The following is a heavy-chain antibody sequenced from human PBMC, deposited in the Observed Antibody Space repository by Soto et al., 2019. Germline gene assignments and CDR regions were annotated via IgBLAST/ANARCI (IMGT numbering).Heavy chain of an antibody. CDR2: IYYSGST. CDR1: GGSISSGDYY. D-gene: IGHD2-15*01. Sequence: QVQLQESGPGLVKPSQTLSLTCTVSGGSISSGDYYWSWIRQPPGKGLEWIGYIYYSGSTYYNPSIKSRVTRAVAKSNPPFSMRLSSVIAAYTAVYYCALRATTAAGSGGSCYARGFDYWGQGTLVTVSS. CDR3: ALRATTAAGSGGSCYARGFDY. J-gene: IGHJ4*02. V-gene: IGHV4-30-4*08.